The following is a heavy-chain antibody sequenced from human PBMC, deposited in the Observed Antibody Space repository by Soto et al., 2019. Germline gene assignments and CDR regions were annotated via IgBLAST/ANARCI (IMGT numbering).Heavy chain of an antibody. Sequence: GGSLRLSCAASGFTFSSCAMSWVRQATGKGLEWVSATSGSGGSTYYADSVKGRFTISRDNSKNTLYLQMNSLRAEDTAVYYSAKDYDSSGYYYGYYYGMDVWGQGTTVTVSS. V-gene: IGHV3-23*01. CDR3: AKDYDSSGYYYGYYYGMDV. J-gene: IGHJ6*02. CDR2: TSGSGGST. CDR1: GFTFSSCA. D-gene: IGHD3-22*01.